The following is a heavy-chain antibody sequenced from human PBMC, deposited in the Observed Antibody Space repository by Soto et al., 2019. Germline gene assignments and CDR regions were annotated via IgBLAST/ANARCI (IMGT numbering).Heavy chain of an antibody. CDR2: ISGSGGST. Sequence: EVQLLESGGGLVQPGGSLRLSCAASGFSFSSYAMSWARQAPGKGLEWVSAISGSGGSTYYADSVKGRFTISRDNSKNTLYLQMNSLRAEDTAVYYRAKGWYIVVVPAAYDYWGQGTLVTVSS. CDR3: AKGWYIVVVPAAYDY. J-gene: IGHJ4*02. CDR1: GFSFSSYA. D-gene: IGHD2-2*01. V-gene: IGHV3-23*01.